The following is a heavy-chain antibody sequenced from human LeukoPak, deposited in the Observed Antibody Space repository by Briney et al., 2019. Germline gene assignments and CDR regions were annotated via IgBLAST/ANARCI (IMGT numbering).Heavy chain of an antibody. CDR1: GFTFSSYS. J-gene: IGHJ4*02. D-gene: IGHD3-10*01. CDR2: ISSSSYI. Sequence: PGGSLRLSCAASGFTFSSYSMNWVRQAPGKGLEWVSSISSSSYIYYADSVKGRFTISRDNAKNSLYLQMNSLRAEDTAVYYCARDRENYGSGSYSHWGQGTLVTVSS. V-gene: IGHV3-21*01. CDR3: ARDRENYGSGSYSH.